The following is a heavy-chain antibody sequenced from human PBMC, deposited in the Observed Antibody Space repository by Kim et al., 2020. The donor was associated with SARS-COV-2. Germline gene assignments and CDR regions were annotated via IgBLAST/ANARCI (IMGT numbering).Heavy chain of an antibody. J-gene: IGHJ4*02. V-gene: IGHV3-30*07. CDR3: ARDPYCSGGSCYGLDY. D-gene: IGHD2-15*01. Sequence: SVKGRFTISRDNSKNTLYLQMNSLRAEDTAVYYCARDPYCSGGSCYGLDYWGQGTLVTVSS.